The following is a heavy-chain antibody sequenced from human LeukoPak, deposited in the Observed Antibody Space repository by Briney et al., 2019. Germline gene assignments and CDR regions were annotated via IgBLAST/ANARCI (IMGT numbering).Heavy chain of an antibody. CDR2: ISYDGRNK. CDR3: ARNPYGDYPFDY. Sequence: GGSLRLSCAASGFTFSTCAMHWVRQAPGKGLEWVAIISYDGRNKYYADSVKGRFTISRDNSENTLFLQMNSLRPEDTALYYCARNPYGDYPFDYWGQGTLVTVSS. J-gene: IGHJ4*02. V-gene: IGHV3-30*04. CDR1: GFTFSTCA. D-gene: IGHD4-17*01.